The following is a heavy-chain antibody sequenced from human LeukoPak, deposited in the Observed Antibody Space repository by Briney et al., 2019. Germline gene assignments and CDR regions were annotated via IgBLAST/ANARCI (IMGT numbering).Heavy chain of an antibody. CDR2: ISGGGGIT. J-gene: IGHJ4*02. Sequence: GGSLRLSCAASGFTFSSYGMHWVRQAPGKGLERVSGISGGGGITYYADAVKGRFTISRDNSKNTLYLQMNSLRADDTAIYYCARRGYRGYDQGYYFDYWGQGTLVTVSS. D-gene: IGHD5-12*01. CDR1: GFTFSSYG. V-gene: IGHV3-23*01. CDR3: ARRGYRGYDQGYYFDY.